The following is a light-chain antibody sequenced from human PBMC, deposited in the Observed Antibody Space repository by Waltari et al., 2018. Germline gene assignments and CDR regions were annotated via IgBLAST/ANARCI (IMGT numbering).Light chain of an antibody. CDR3: HTRDASGVAGS. V-gene: IGLV3-19*01. CDR1: SLRRYY. Sequence: SSELTQDPAVSVAMGQPVRLKCQGESLRRYYESWYQQRPGQAPILVIYDKNNRPSGVPDRFSGSSSHNTGSLTITGAQAEDEASYYCHTRDASGVAGSFGGGTKLTVL. J-gene: IGLJ2*01. CDR2: DKN.